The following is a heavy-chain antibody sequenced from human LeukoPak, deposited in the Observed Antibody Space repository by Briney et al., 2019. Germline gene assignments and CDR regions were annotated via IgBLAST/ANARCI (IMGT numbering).Heavy chain of an antibody. V-gene: IGHV3-23*01. D-gene: IGHD6-13*01. Sequence: GGSLRLSCAASGFTFSSYAMSWVRQAPGKGLEWVSAISGSGGSTYYADSVKGRFTISRDNSKNTLYMQRNSLRAEDTAVYYCAKDLLSSSGYHFDYWGQGTLVTVSS. CDR3: AKDLLSSSGYHFDY. CDR2: ISGSGGST. J-gene: IGHJ4*02. CDR1: GFTFSSYA.